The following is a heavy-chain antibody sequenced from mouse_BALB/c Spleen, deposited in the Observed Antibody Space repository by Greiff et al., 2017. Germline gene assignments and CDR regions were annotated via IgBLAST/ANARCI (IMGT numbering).Heavy chain of an antibody. J-gene: IGHJ2*01. V-gene: IGHV5-17*02. CDR2: ISSGSSTI. Sequence: EVQVVESGGGLVQPGGSRKLSCAASGFTFSSFGMHWVRQAPEKGLEWVAYISSGSSTIYYADTVKGRFTISRDNPKNTLFLQMTSLRSEDTAMYYCARVYYGNFFDDWGQGTTLTVSS. D-gene: IGHD2-1*01. CDR1: GFTFSSFG. CDR3: ARVYYGNFFDD.